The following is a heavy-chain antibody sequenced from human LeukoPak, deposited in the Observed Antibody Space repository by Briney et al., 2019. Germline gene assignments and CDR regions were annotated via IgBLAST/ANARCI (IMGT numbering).Heavy chain of an antibody. J-gene: IGHJ3*02. CDR1: GGSISSSSYY. D-gene: IGHD1-26*01. Sequence: SETLSLTCTVSGGSISSSSYYWGWIRPPKGKGLEWTGSIYSSGSTYYNPSHNSRVTISVDTSKNQFSLKLSSVTGADTAVYDCERPYSGQTVDAFDIWGQGTMVTVSS. CDR3: ERPYSGQTVDAFDI. V-gene: IGHV4-39*01. CDR2: IYSSGST.